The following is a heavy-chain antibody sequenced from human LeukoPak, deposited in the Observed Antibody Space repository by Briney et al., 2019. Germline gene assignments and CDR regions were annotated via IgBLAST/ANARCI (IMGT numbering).Heavy chain of an antibody. CDR3: ARGAPPDV. CDR1: GLIFSKYA. V-gene: IGHV3-30*04. Sequence: AGGSLRLSCAASGLIFSKYAIYWVRQAPGKGLEWVAVISHDGTDKVYSDSVKGRFTISRDNSKNTLYLQMNSLRPEDTAVYYCARGAPPDVWGKGTTVTVSS. CDR2: ISHDGTDK. J-gene: IGHJ6*04.